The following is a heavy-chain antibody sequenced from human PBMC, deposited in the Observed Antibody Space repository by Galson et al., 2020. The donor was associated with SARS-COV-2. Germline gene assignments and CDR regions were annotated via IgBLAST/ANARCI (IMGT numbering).Heavy chain of an antibody. V-gene: IGHV1-69*13. D-gene: IGHD1-7*01. J-gene: IGHJ6*03. Sequence: SVKVSCKASGGTFSSYAISWVRQAPGPGLEWMGGNIPIFGTANYAQKFQGRVTITADESTSTAYMELSSLRSEDTAVYYCARGGWNYSRIYYYYYMDVWGKGTTVTVSS. CDR1: GGTFSSYA. CDR2: NIPIFGTA. CDR3: ARGGWNYSRIYYYYYMDV.